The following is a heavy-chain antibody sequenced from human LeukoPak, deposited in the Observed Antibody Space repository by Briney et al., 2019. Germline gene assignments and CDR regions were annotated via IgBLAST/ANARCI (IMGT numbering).Heavy chain of an antibody. CDR1: GGSFSGYY. V-gene: IGHV4-34*01. CDR2: INHSGST. J-gene: IGHJ5*02. CDR3: ARHSGGTYYVSLDP. D-gene: IGHD1-26*01. Sequence: SQTLSLTCAVYGGSFSGYYWSCISQPPGEGMEWSGEINHSGSTNQNPSLKSRVTISVDTSKNQCSLKLSSVTAADTAVYYCARHSGGTYYVSLDPWGQGTLVTVSS.